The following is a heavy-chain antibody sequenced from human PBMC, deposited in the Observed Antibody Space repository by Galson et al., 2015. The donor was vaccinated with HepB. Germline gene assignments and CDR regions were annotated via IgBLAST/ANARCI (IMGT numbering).Heavy chain of an antibody. Sequence: SLRLSCAVSGFSVSSGYLSWVRQAPGEGLERVSVIYSGGSTFFADSVMGRFTMSRDISKNMVFLQMDSLRTEDTAVYYCARTAYDSSGFGFYFDYWGQGTLVIVSS. CDR1: GFSVSSGY. J-gene: IGHJ4*02. CDR3: ARTAYDSSGFGFYFDY. V-gene: IGHV3-53*05. D-gene: IGHD3-22*01. CDR2: IYSGGST.